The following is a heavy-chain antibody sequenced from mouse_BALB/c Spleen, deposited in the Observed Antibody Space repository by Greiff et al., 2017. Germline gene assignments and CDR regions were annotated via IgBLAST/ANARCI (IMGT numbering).Heavy chain of an antibody. Sequence: QVQLQQSGPGLVAPSQSLSITCTVSGFSLTSYDISWIRQPPGKGLEWLGVIWTGGGTNYNSAFMSRLSISKDNSKSQVFLKMNSLQTDDTAIYYCVRVPITTDLLFDYWGQGTTLTVSS. CDR2: IWTGGGT. D-gene: IGHD1-1*01. CDR3: VRVPITTDLLFDY. V-gene: IGHV2-9-2*01. J-gene: IGHJ2*01. CDR1: GFSLTSYD.